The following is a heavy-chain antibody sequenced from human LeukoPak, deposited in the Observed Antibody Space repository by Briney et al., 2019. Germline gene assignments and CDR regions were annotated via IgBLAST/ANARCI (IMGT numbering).Heavy chain of an antibody. Sequence: GGSLRLSCAASGXTLSDYWVIWVRQAPGKGREWVANVKRDGSLKYYVDLVEGRFNISRDNARNSLFLQMNSLRAEDTAVYWCTRDSQGSGIYSVDYWGQGTLVTVSS. V-gene: IGHV3-7*05. D-gene: IGHD3-10*01. CDR1: GXTLSDYW. J-gene: IGHJ4*02. CDR3: TRDSQGSGIYSVDY. CDR2: VKRDGSLK.